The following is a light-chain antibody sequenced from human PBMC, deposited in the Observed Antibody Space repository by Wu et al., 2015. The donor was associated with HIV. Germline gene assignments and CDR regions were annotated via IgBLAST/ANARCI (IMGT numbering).Light chain of an antibody. CDR1: QGVSSSY. CDR3: QQYGSSPPLLT. Sequence: EIVLTQSPGTLSLSPGERATLSCRASQGVSSSYLARYQQKPGQAPRLLIYGASSRATGIPDRFSGSGSGTDFTLTISRLEPEDFAVYYCQQYGSSPPLLTFGGGTKVEIK. CDR2: GAS. J-gene: IGKJ4*01. V-gene: IGKV3-20*01.